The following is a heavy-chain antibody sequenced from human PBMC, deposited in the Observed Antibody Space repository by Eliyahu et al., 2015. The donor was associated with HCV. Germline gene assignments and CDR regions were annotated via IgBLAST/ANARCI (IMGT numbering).Heavy chain of an antibody. V-gene: IGHV3-11*01. D-gene: IGHD5-18*01. J-gene: IGHJ6*02. Sequence: QVQLVESGGGLVKPGGSLRLXCXASGFTXSDYYMSWIRQAPGKGLEWVSYISXSGSTIYYADSVKGRFTISRDNAKNSLYLQMNSLRAEDTAVYYCARETGYGIYYYYGMDVWGQGTTVTVSS. CDR1: GFTXSDYY. CDR3: ARETGYGIYYYYGMDV. CDR2: ISXSGSTI.